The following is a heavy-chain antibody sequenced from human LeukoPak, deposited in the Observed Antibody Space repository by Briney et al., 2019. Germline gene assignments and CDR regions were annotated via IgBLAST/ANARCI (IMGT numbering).Heavy chain of an antibody. J-gene: IGHJ3*02. CDR1: GGSISSNEYY. CDR3: ARIRSYAFDI. Sequence: SETLSLTCNVSGGSISSNEYYWGWIRQPPGKGLEWIANMYYSGSTYYNPSLKSRLTISIDTSKNQLSLKLSSVTAADTAVYYCARIRSYAFDIWGQGTMVTVSS. D-gene: IGHD4-17*01. V-gene: IGHV4-39*07. CDR2: MYYSGST.